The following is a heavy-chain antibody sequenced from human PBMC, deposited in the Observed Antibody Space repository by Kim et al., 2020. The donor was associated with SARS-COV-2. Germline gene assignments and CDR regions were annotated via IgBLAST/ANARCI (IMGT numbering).Heavy chain of an antibody. CDR1: GFTFGDYA. D-gene: IGHD3-9*01. J-gene: IGHJ4*02. Sequence: GGSLRLSCAASGFTFGDYAMHWVRQAPGKGLEWVSGISWNSGSIGYADSVKGRFTISRDNAKNSPYLQMNSLRAEDTALYYCARRINYDILTGFDYWGQGTLVTVSS. CDR2: ISWNSGSI. CDR3: ARRINYDILTGFDY. V-gene: IGHV3-9*01.